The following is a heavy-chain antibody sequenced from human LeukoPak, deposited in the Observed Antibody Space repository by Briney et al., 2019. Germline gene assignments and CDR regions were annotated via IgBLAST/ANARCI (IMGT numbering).Heavy chain of an antibody. CDR1: GGSFSGYY. Sequence: PSETLSLTCAVYGGSFSGYYWSWIRQPPGKGLEWIGEINHSGSTNYNPSLKSRVTISVDTSKNQFSLKLSSVTAADTAVYYCAREENYGGDCYDAFDIWGQGTMVTVSS. V-gene: IGHV4-34*01. D-gene: IGHD2-21*02. J-gene: IGHJ3*02. CDR2: INHSGST. CDR3: AREENYGGDCYDAFDI.